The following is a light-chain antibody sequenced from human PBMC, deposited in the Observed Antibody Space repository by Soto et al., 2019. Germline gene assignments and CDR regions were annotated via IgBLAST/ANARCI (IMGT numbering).Light chain of an antibody. Sequence: EIVLTQSPGTLSLSPGERATLSCRASQSVSSSYLAWYQQKPGQAPRLLIYGASSRATGIPDRFSGSGSGTDFILIISRLEPEDFAVYFCQQDGSSPAFGQGTKVEIK. V-gene: IGKV3-20*01. J-gene: IGKJ1*01. CDR3: QQDGSSPA. CDR1: QSVSSSY. CDR2: GAS.